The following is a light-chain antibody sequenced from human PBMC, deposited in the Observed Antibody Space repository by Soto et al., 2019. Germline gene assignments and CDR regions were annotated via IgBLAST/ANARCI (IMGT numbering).Light chain of an antibody. J-gene: IGKJ1*01. CDR1: QSSGSNF. CDR3: QQYGSSPPT. V-gene: IGKV3-20*01. CDR2: ASS. Sequence: DIGLTQSPCTLSLSTGERATLSCKTSQSSGSNFLAWYQHKPGQAPRLLIYASSNRATGIPDRFTGSASGTDFTLTINRLEPEDFALYYCQQYGSSPPTFGQGTKVDIK.